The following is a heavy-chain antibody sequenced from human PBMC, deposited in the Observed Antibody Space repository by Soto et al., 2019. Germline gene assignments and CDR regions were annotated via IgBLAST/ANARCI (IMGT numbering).Heavy chain of an antibody. V-gene: IGHV4-4*02. CDR3: ATKNVPTPGNY. CDR1: LVSISSGDW. CDR2: ISHSGTT. J-gene: IGHJ4*02. D-gene: IGHD2-2*01. Sequence: QVQLQESGPGLVEPSGTLSLTCAVSLVSISSGDWWSWVRQPPGRGLEYIGEISHSGTTNYNPSLESRLTISLDASKNQFSLKLTSVTAADTAVQYCATKNVPTPGNYWGQGTLVIVSS.